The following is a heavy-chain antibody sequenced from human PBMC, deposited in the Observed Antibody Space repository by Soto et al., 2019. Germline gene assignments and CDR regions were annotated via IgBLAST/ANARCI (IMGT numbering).Heavy chain of an antibody. V-gene: IGHV2-5*02. D-gene: IGHD3-3*01. Sequence: SGPTLVKPTPTLTLTCTFSGFSLSTSGVGVGWIRQPPGKALEWLALIYWDDDKRYSPSLKSRLTITKDTSKNQEVLTMTNMDPVDTATYYCAHRLDSPDFWSGYPNWFDPWGQGTLVTVSS. CDR2: IYWDDDK. CDR1: GFSLSTSGVG. J-gene: IGHJ5*02. CDR3: AHRLDSPDFWSGYPNWFDP.